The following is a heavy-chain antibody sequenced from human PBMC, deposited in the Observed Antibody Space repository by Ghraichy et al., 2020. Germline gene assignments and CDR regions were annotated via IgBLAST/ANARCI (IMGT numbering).Heavy chain of an antibody. CDR3: ARVPRGPTIPG. Sequence: SCAASGFTFSSYAMHWVRQAPGKGLEWVAVISYDGSNKYYAYSVKGRFTISRDNSKNTLYLQMNSLRAEDTAVYYCARVPRGPTIPGWGQGTLVTVSS. V-gene: IGHV3-30-3*01. CDR1: GFTFSSYA. D-gene: IGHD3-10*01. CDR2: ISYDGSNK. J-gene: IGHJ4*02.